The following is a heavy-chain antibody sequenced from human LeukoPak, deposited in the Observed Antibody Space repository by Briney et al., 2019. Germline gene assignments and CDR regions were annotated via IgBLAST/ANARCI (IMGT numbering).Heavy chain of an antibody. D-gene: IGHD2-2*01. V-gene: IGHV1-2*04. J-gene: IGHJ3*02. Sequence: ASVKVSCKASGYTFTGYYMHWVRQAPGQGLEWMGWINPNSGGTNYAQKFQGWVTMTRDTSISTAYMELSRLRSDDTAVYYCVSGLGYCSSTSCGVYAFDIWGQGTMVTVSS. CDR2: INPNSGGT. CDR3: VSGLGYCSSTSCGVYAFDI. CDR1: GYTFTGYY.